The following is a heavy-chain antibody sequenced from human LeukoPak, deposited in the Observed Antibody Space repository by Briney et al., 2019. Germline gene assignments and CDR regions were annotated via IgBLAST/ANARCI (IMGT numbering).Heavy chain of an antibody. J-gene: IGHJ6*03. Sequence: PGGSLRLSCAASGFPVSFNYMSWVRQAPGKGLEWISVIYSGGSTYYADSVKGRFTISRDNSKNTLYLQMNSLRAEDTAIYYCARAQWRTYSYYYMDVWGKGTTVTVSS. V-gene: IGHV3-53*01. CDR3: ARAQWRTYSYYYMDV. D-gene: IGHD6-19*01. CDR2: IYSGGST. CDR1: GFPVSFNY.